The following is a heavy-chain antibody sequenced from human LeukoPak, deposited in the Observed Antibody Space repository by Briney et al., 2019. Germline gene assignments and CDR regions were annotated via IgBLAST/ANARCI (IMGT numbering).Heavy chain of an antibody. CDR2: IYYSGST. V-gene: IGHV4-39*01. CDR3: ARVYGSGSYYNGYYYYYMDV. CDR1: GGSISSSSYY. D-gene: IGHD3-10*01. J-gene: IGHJ6*03. Sequence: SETLSLTCTVSGGSISSSSYYWGWIRQPPGKGLEWIGSIYYSGSTYYNPSLKSRVTISVDTSKNQFSLKLSSVTAADTAVYYCARVYGSGSYYNGYYYYYMDVWGKGTTVIVSS.